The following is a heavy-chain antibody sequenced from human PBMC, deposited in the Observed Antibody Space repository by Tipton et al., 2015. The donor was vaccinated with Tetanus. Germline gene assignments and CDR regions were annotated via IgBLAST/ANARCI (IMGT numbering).Heavy chain of an antibody. J-gene: IGHJ5*02. Sequence: TLSLTCAVYGGSFSGYYWSWIRQPPGKGLEWIGEINHSGSTNYNPSLKSRVTISVDTSKNQFSLKLGSVTAADTAVYYCARAATTGIAVAGTPHWFDPWGQGTLVTVSS. CDR1: GGSFSGYY. CDR2: INHSGST. V-gene: IGHV4-34*01. D-gene: IGHD6-19*01. CDR3: ARAATTGIAVAGTPHWFDP.